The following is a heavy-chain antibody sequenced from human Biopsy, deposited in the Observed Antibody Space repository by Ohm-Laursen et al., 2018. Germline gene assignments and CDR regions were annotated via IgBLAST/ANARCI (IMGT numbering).Heavy chain of an antibody. J-gene: IGHJ4*02. CDR3: ARDGEAKYCKHGVCPSDF. D-gene: IGHD2-8*01. CDR2: ISASGNHI. Sequence: GSLRLSCTASGLTFSRYSMHWVRQAPGKGLEWVSSISASGNHIYYTDSVKGRFTVSRDNGKNSVYLQMNSLRVEDTAVYYCARDGEAKYCKHGVCPSDFWGQGTLVTVSS. CDR1: GLTFSRYS. V-gene: IGHV3-21*01.